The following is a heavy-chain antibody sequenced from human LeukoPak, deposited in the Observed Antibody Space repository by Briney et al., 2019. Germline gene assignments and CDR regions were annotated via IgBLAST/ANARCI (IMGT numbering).Heavy chain of an antibody. CDR1: GGSISSYY. Sequence: SETLSLTCTVSGGSISSYYWSWIRQPPGKGLEWIGRIYTSGSTNYNPSLKSRVTISVDTSKNQFSLKLSSVTAADTAVYYCAREPKGSSWYSRGYYYYYMDVWGKGTTVTISS. J-gene: IGHJ6*03. D-gene: IGHD6-13*01. CDR3: AREPKGSSWYSRGYYYYYMDV. CDR2: IYTSGST. V-gene: IGHV4-4*08.